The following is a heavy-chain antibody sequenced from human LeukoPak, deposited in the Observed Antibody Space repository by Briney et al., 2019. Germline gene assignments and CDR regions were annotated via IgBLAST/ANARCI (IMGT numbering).Heavy chain of an antibody. CDR2: ISAYNGDT. Sequence: ASVKVSCKASGYTFRNYGITWVRQSPGQGLEWMGWISAYNGDTHYAQNLQGRVTMTTDTSTSTAYMELRSLRSDDTAVYYCARDPTNTSGYDAYFDYWGQETLVTVSS. CDR1: GYTFRNYG. D-gene: IGHD5-12*01. CDR3: ARDPTNTSGYDAYFDY. V-gene: IGHV1-18*01. J-gene: IGHJ4*02.